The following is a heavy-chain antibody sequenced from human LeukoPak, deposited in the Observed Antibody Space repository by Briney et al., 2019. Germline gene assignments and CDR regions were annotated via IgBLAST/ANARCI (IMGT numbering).Heavy chain of an antibody. CDR1: GYTFTSYG. J-gene: IGHJ4*02. CDR3: ARDQPPAAGPDFDY. CDR2: ISAYNGNT. V-gene: IGHV1-18*01. D-gene: IGHD6-13*01. Sequence: ASVKVSCKASGYTFTSYGISWVRQAPGQGLEWMGWISAYNGNTNYARKLQGRVTMTTDTSTSTAYMELRSLRSDDTAVYYCARDQPPAAGPDFDYWGQGTLVTVSS.